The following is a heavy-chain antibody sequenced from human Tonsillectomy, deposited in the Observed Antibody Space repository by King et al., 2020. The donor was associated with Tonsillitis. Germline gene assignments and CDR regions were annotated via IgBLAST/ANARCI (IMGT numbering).Heavy chain of an antibody. D-gene: IGHD3-10*01. CDR2: IYSGGAT. CDR3: ARTPKSGNYGYCYGMDV. V-gene: IGHV3-66*01. CDR1: GFVVRSFN. J-gene: IGHJ6*02. Sequence: DVQLVESGGGLVQPGGSRRLSCAASGFVVRSFNINWVRQAPGKGLEWVSVIYSGGATSYADSVKGRFTISRDTSNSTFYLQMNGLRAEDSAVYYCARTPKSGNYGYCYGMDVWGQGTTVTVSS.